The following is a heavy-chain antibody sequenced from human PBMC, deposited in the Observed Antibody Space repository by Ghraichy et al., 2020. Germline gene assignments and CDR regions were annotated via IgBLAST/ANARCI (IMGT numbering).Heavy chain of an antibody. CDR1: GGSISSSSYY. D-gene: IGHD3-3*01. V-gene: IGHV4-39*07. CDR3: ARVSFLQWLFSNWFDP. Sequence: SETLSLTCTVSGGSISSSSYYWGWIRQPPGQGLEWIGSIYYSGITYYNPSLKSRVTISVDTSKNQFSLKLSSVTAADTAVYYGARVSFLQWLFSNWFDPWGQGTLVPVSS. CDR2: IYYSGIT. J-gene: IGHJ5*02.